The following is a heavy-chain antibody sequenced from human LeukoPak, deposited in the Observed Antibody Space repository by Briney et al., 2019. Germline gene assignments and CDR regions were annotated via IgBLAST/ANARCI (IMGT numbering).Heavy chain of an antibody. Sequence: SETLSLTCTVSGGSISSSSYYWGWIRQPPGKGLEWIGSIYYSGSTYYNPSLKSRVTISVDTSKNQFSLKLSSVTAADTAVYYCARQWGQVIAVAAHYFDYWGQGTLVTVSS. J-gene: IGHJ4*02. D-gene: IGHD6-19*01. CDR3: ARQWGQVIAVAAHYFDY. CDR1: GGSISSSSYY. CDR2: IYYSGST. V-gene: IGHV4-39*01.